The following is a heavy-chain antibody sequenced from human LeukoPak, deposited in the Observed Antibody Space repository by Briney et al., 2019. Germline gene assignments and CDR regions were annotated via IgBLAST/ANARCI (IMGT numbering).Heavy chain of an antibody. D-gene: IGHD1-26*01. CDR2: IRYDGSNK. CDR3: AKDQVGGSYDPALDY. Sequence: GRSLRLSCAASGFTFSSYGMHWVRQAPGKGLEWVAVIRYDGSNKYYADSVKGRFIISRDNSKNTLYLQMNSLRAEDTAVYYCAKDQVGGSYDPALDYWGQGTLVTVSS. J-gene: IGHJ4*02. CDR1: GFTFSSYG. V-gene: IGHV3-33*06.